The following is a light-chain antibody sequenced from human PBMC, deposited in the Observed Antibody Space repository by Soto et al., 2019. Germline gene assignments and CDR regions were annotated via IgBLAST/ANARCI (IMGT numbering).Light chain of an antibody. Sequence: VLTQPPSVSVAPGKTARITCGGNNIGSKGVHWYQQKPGQAPVLVIYYDSDRPSGIPERFSGSNSGNTATLTISRVEAGDEADYYCQVWDSSSDHVVFGGGTKLTVL. CDR1: NIGSKG. J-gene: IGLJ2*01. CDR3: QVWDSSSDHVV. CDR2: YDS. V-gene: IGLV3-21*04.